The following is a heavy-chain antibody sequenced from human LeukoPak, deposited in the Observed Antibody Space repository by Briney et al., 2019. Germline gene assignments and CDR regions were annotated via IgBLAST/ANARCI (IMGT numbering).Heavy chain of an antibody. Sequence: GGSLRLSCAASGFTFDDYGMSWVRQAPGKGLEWVSGINWNGGSTGYADSVKGRFTISRDNAKNTLYLQMNSLRAEDTAVYYCAKPARTDYTDYWGQGTLVTVSS. CDR1: GFTFDDYG. V-gene: IGHV3-20*04. J-gene: IGHJ4*02. D-gene: IGHD1-14*01. CDR2: INWNGGST. CDR3: AKPARTDYTDY.